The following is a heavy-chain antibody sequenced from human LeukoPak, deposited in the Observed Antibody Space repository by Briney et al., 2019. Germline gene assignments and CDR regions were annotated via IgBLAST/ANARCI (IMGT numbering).Heavy chain of an antibody. CDR1: GFTFSSYS. V-gene: IGHV3-21*01. J-gene: IGHJ4*02. CDR2: ISSSSYI. D-gene: IGHD3-22*01. Sequence: GGSLRLSYAASGFTFSSYSMNWVRQAPGKGLEWVSSISSSSYIYYADSVKGRFTISRDNAKNSLYLQVNSLRAEDTAVYYCASSYYDSSGYDYWGQGTLVTVSS. CDR3: ASSYYDSSGYDY.